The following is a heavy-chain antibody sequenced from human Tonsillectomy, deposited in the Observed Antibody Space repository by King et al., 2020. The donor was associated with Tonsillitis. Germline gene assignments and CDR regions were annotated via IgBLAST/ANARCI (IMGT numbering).Heavy chain of an antibody. CDR3: ASGSTHRFRDALDI. CDR1: GYTFTSYY. CDR2: INPSGGST. Sequence: QLVQSGAEVKKPGASVKVSCKASGYTFTSYYMHWVRQSPGQGLEWMGIINPSGGSTSYAQKFPGRVTMTRYTSTSTVYMELSSLRSEYTAVYYCASGSTHRFRDALDIWRQATMVTV. D-gene: IGHD2-2*01. J-gene: IGHJ3*02. V-gene: IGHV1-46*03.